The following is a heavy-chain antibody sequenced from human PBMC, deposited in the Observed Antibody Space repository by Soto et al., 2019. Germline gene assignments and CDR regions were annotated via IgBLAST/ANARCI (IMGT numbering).Heavy chain of an antibody. Sequence: EVQLVQSGAEVKKPGESLKISCKGSGYTFTFYWIGWVRQMPGKGLEWMGIIFPGDSDTRYSPSFEGQVTISADKSISTASLQWSSLKASDTAMYYCASRIAAAGTALDYWGQGTLVTVSS. J-gene: IGHJ4*02. V-gene: IGHV5-51*01. CDR2: IFPGDSDT. D-gene: IGHD6-13*01. CDR1: GYTFTFYW. CDR3: ASRIAAAGTALDY.